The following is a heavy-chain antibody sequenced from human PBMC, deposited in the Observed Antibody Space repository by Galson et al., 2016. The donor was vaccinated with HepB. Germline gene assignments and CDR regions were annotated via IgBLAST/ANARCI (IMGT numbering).Heavy chain of an antibody. CDR3: ARSRGSYGSGSYWAVLDY. V-gene: IGHV3-30*04. CDR1: GFSFSNYA. CDR2: VSYDGRRK. J-gene: IGHJ4*02. D-gene: IGHD3-10*01. Sequence: SLRLSCAASGFSFSNYALHWVRQAPGTGLEWVAVVSYDGRRKSYAGSVRGRFTISRDNSKNTLYLQMDSLSAEDTAVYYCARSRGSYGSGSYWAVLDYRGQGTLVTVSS.